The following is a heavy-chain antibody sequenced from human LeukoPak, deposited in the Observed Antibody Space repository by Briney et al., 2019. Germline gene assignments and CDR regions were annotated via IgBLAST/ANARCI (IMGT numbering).Heavy chain of an antibody. D-gene: IGHD1-7*01. V-gene: IGHV1-8*01. Sequence: ASVKVSCKASGYTFTSYDINWVRQATGQGLEWMGWMNPNSGNTGYAQKFQSRVTMTRNTSISTAYMELSSLRSEDTAVYYCLTWAWNYPSDPWGQGTMVTVSS. CDR1: GYTFTSYD. CDR2: MNPNSGNT. J-gene: IGHJ3*01. CDR3: LTWAWNYPSDP.